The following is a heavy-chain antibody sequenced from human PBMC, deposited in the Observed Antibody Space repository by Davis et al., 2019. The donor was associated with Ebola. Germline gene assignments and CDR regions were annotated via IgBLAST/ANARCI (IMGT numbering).Heavy chain of an antibody. Sequence: SETLSLTCTVSGGSISSYYWSWIRQPPGKGLEWIGTIYHTGSTYYNPSLKSRVIMSVDTSKDQFSLKLRSVTAADTAVYYCASAVAWYSFDYWGQGALVTVSS. CDR1: GGSISSYY. J-gene: IGHJ4*02. CDR2: IYHTGST. V-gene: IGHV4-59*04. D-gene: IGHD6-13*01. CDR3: ASAVAWYSFDY.